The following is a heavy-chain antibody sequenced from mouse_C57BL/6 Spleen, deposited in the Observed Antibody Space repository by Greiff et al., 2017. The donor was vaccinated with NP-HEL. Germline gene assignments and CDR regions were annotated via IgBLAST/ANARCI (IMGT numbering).Heavy chain of an antibody. D-gene: IGHD1-1*01. V-gene: IGHV7-3*01. CDR2: IRNKANGYTT. Sequence: EVKLVESGGGLVQPGGSLSLSCAASGFTFTDYYMSWVRQPPGKALEWLGFIRNKANGYTTEYSASVKGRFTISRDNSQSILYLQMNALRAEDSATYYCARDRDYYGSSYGYFDVWGTGTTVTVAS. CDR3: ARDRDYYGSSYGYFDV. CDR1: GFTFTDYY. J-gene: IGHJ1*03.